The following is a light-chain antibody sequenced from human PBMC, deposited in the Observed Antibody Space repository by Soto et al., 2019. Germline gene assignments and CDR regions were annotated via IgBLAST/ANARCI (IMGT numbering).Light chain of an antibody. Sequence: DIQMTQSPSSLSSCVGDRVTITVRASQSISSYLNWYQQKPGKAPKLLIYAASSLQSGVPSRFSGSGSGTDFTLTISSLQPEDFATYYCQQSYSTPRTFGGGTKVDIK. J-gene: IGKJ4*01. CDR3: QQSYSTPRT. CDR2: AAS. V-gene: IGKV1-39*01. CDR1: QSISSY.